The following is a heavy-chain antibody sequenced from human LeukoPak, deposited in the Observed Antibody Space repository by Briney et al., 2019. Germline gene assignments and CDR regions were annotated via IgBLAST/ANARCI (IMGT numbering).Heavy chain of an antibody. J-gene: IGHJ4*02. CDR2: ISGSGSNT. CDR1: GFGFSSYA. CDR3: ARVGSGNGEADY. V-gene: IGHV3-23*01. D-gene: IGHD3-3*01. Sequence: GGSLRLSCAASGFGFSSYAMNWVRQAPGKGLEWVSLISGSGSNTYYADSVKGRFTISRDNSENTLYLQMNSLRVEDTAVYYCARVGSGNGEADYWGQGTLVTVSS.